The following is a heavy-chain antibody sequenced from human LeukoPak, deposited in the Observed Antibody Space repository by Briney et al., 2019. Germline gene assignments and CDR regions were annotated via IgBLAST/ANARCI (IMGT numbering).Heavy chain of an antibody. CDR1: GFTFNTHG. CDR2: VEHDGTK. D-gene: IGHD2-2*01. CDR3: ASLVVPAAMTFDY. J-gene: IGHJ4*02. Sequence: GGSLRLSCATSGFTFNTHGMHWVRQAPGKGPEWVAFVEHDGTKKYLDSVKGRFTISRDNSESALYLQMNSLRAEDTAVYYCASLVVPAAMTFDYWGQGTLVTVSS. V-gene: IGHV3-30*02.